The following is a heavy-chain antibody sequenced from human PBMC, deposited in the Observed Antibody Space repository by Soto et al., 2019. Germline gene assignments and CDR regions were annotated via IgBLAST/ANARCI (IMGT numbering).Heavy chain of an antibody. CDR2: IDPSDSQT. Sequence: GEALKISCDGSAYGVTAYSNTCVRQKPEKGLEWMGRIDPSDSQTYYSPSFRGHVTISVTKAITTVFLQWSSLRASDTAMYYCARQIYDSDTGPNFQYYFDSWGQGTPVTVSS. CDR3: ARQIYDSDTGPNFQYYFDS. CDR1: AYGVTAYS. V-gene: IGHV5-10-1*01. D-gene: IGHD3-22*01. J-gene: IGHJ4*02.